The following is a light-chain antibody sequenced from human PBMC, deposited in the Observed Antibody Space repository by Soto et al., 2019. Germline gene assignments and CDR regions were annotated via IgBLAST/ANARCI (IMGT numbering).Light chain of an antibody. CDR2: GAS. CDR1: QSVSSN. J-gene: IGKJ4*01. Sequence: EIVMTQSPATLSVSPGERATLSCRASQSVSSNLAWYQQKPGQAPRLLIYGASTRASGIPARFSGSGSGTEFPLTTSSPPSEDFAVYYCQQYNNWPPLPFGGGTKVEIK. V-gene: IGKV3-15*01. CDR3: QQYNNWPPLP.